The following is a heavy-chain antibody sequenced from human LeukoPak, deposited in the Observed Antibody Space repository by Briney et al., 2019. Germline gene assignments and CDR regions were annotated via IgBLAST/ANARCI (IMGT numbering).Heavy chain of an antibody. V-gene: IGHV4-39*01. CDR3: ARFLTYYYDSSGYYYFDY. CDR2: IYYSGNT. Sequence: SETLSLTCTVSGGSISSSSNYWGWIRQPPGKGLEWIGSIYYSGNTYYNPSLKRRGTISIDTSKNKFSLKLSSVTAAATAVYYCARFLTYYYDSSGYYYFDYWGQGTLVTVYS. J-gene: IGHJ4*02. D-gene: IGHD3-22*01. CDR1: GGSISSSSNY.